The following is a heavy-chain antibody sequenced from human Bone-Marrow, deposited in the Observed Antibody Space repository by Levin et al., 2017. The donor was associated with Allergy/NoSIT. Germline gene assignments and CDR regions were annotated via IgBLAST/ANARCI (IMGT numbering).Heavy chain of an antibody. D-gene: IGHD6-6*01. J-gene: IGHJ6*02. Sequence: GESLKISCAASESTFSNYWMSCVRQAPGKGLEWVANIGQDGSEKYYVHSVRGRFTIARDNAKNSLYLQMNSLRAEDTAVYYCARVAAPNIYYYYGMDVWGQGTTVTVSS. CDR1: ESTFSNYW. CDR3: ARVAAPNIYYYYGMDV. V-gene: IGHV3-7*01. CDR2: IGQDGSEK.